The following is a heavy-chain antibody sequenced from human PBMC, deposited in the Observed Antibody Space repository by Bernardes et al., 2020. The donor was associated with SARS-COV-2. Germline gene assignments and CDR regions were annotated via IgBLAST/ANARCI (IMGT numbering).Heavy chain of an antibody. CDR1: GFTFSRYG. J-gene: IGHJ4*02. D-gene: IGHD5-12*01. CDR2: IANDGDNK. Sequence: GGSLRLSRAASGFTFSRYGMHWVRQAPGKGLEWLAVIANDGDNKYYADSVKGRFTISRDNSKNTLYLQMNSLRAEDTAVYYCAKDGDYYCFSPGDYWGQGTLVTVSS. CDR3: AKDGDYYCFSPGDY. V-gene: IGHV3-30*18.